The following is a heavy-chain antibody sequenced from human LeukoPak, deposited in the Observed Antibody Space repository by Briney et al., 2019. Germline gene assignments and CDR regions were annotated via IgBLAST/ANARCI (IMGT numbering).Heavy chain of an antibody. CDR1: GFTFSDYY. J-gene: IGHJ4*02. V-gene: IGHV3-11*01. Sequence: GGSLRLSCAASGFTFSDYYMSWIRQAPGKGLEWVSYISSSGSTIYYADSVKGRFTISRDNAENSLYLQMNSLRAEDTAVYYCARPNGDYGFFGPPRDYWGQGTLVTVSS. CDR2: ISSSGSTI. CDR3: ARPNGDYGFFGPPRDY. D-gene: IGHD4-17*01.